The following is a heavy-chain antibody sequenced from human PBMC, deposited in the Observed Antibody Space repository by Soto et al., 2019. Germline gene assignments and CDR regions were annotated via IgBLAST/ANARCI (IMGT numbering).Heavy chain of an antibody. V-gene: IGHV1-69*01. CDR3: ARVQRYDSLTGSAPAYGMDV. CDR1: GGTISSDA. D-gene: IGHD3-9*01. Sequence: QVHLVQSGAEMKRAWSSVRVSCKGLGGTISSDAISWVRQAPGRGLEWMGGIIPVIGAPNYGQRFQGRITITADESTNTAYMELSSLRPEDTAIYYCARVQRYDSLTGSAPAYGMDVWGQGTTVTVSS. J-gene: IGHJ6*02. CDR2: IIPVIGAP.